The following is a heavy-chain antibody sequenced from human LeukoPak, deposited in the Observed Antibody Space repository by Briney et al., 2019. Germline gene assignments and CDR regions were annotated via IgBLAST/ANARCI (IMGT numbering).Heavy chain of an antibody. CDR2: IYYSGST. J-gene: IGHJ4*02. D-gene: IGHD3-10*01. CDR1: GGSISSYY. Sequence: SETLSLTCTVSGGSISSYYWSWIRQPPGKGLEWIGYIYYSGSTNYNPSLKSRVTISPDTSKNQFSLKLSSVTAADTAVYYCARDRGVRGEYDYWGQGILVTVSS. CDR3: ARDRGVRGEYDY. V-gene: IGHV4-59*12.